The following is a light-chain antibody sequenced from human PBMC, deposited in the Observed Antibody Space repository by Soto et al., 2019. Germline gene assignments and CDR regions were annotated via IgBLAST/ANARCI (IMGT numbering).Light chain of an antibody. Sequence: QSVLTQPASVSGSPGQSITISCTGTSGNIGSYNRVSWYQQNTGKAPKLIIYEVTDRPSGVPDRVSASKSGNTASLTVSGLRAEDEADYYCSSYAGSNNFVFGSGTKVTVL. J-gene: IGLJ1*01. CDR2: EVT. CDR1: SGNIGSYNR. V-gene: IGLV2-8*01. CDR3: SSYAGSNNFV.